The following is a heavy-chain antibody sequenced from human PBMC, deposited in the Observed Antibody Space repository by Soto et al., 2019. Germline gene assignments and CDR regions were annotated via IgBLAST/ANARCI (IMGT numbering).Heavy chain of an antibody. Sequence: QVQLVQSGAEVKKPGASVKVSCKASGYTFTSYGISWVRQAPGQGLQWMGWISAYNGNTNYAQKLQGRVTMTTDTSTSTAYIELRSRRYDDTAVYYCARDSPAYIYYYYGMDVWGQGTTVTVSS. CDR1: GYTFTSYG. J-gene: IGHJ6*02. CDR2: ISAYNGNT. CDR3: ARDSPAYIYYYYGMDV. D-gene: IGHD1-20*01. V-gene: IGHV1-18*04.